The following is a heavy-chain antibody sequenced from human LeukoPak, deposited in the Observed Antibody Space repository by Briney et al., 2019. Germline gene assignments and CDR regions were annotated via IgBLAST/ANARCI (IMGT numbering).Heavy chain of an antibody. J-gene: IGHJ4*02. D-gene: IGHD3-10*01. Sequence: SETLSLTCAVYGGSFSGYYWSWIRQPPGKGLEWIGEINHSGSTNYNPSLKSRVTISVDTSKNQFSLKLSSVTAADTAVYYCTGYSSGSYFFDYWGQGTLVTVSS. V-gene: IGHV4-34*01. CDR3: TGYSSGSYFFDY. CDR1: GGSFSGYY. CDR2: INHSGST.